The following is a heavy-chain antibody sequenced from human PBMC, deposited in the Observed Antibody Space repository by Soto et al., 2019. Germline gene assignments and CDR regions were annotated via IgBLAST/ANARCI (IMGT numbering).Heavy chain of an antibody. CDR2: INAGNGNT. V-gene: IGHV1-3*01. D-gene: IGHD3-10*01. CDR3: ATERICMKQGVINYYYYYMDV. Sequence: ASVKVSCKASGYTFTSYAMHWVRQAPGQRLEWMGWINAGNGNTKYSQKFQGRVTITTDTSASTAYMELSSLRSEDTAVYYCATERICMKQGVINYYYYYMDVWGKGTKVTVCS. J-gene: IGHJ6*03. CDR1: GYTFTSYA.